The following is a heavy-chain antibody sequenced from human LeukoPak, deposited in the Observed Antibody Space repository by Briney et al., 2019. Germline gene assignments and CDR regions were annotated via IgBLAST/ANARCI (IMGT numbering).Heavy chain of an antibody. J-gene: IGHJ4*02. CDR1: GFTFDNFA. CDR2: ISSSSSYI. D-gene: IGHD6-13*01. V-gene: IGHV3-21*01. Sequence: GGSLRLSCAPSGFTFDNFAMTWVRQAPGKGLEWVSSISSSSSYIYYADSVKGRFTISRDNAKNSLYLQMNSLRAEDTAVCYCARAIYSSSWDWGQGTLVTVSS. CDR3: ARAIYSSSWD.